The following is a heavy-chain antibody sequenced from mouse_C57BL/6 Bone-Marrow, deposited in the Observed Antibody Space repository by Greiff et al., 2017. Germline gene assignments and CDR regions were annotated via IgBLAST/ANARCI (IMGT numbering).Heavy chain of an antibody. D-gene: IGHD2-4*01. CDR3: ARGYDYDYAMDV. V-gene: IGHV1-39*01. J-gene: IGHJ4*01. Sequence: VQLQQPGPELVKPGASVKISCKASGYSFTHYNLNWVKQSNGKSLEWIGIINPTYGTTSYNQKFKGKATLTVDPSSSTAYMQLNSLTSEDSAVYCCARGYDYDYAMDVWGQGTTVTVSS. CDR2: INPTYGTT. CDR1: GYSFTHYN.